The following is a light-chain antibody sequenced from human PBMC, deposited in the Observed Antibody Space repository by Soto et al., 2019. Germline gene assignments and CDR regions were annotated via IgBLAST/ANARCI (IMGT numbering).Light chain of an antibody. CDR1: SSNIGAHYD. CDR3: QSYDNSLSVYV. V-gene: IGLV1-40*01. CDR2: GNS. J-gene: IGLJ1*01. Sequence: QSVLTQPPSVSGAPGQRVTISCTGSSSNIGAHYDVHWYQQLPGTAPKLLIYGNSNRPSGVPDRFPGSKSGTSASLAITGLQAEDEADYYCQSYDNSLSVYVFGTGTKVT.